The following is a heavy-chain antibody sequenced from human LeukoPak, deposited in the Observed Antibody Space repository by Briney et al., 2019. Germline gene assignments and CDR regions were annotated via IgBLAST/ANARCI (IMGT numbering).Heavy chain of an antibody. CDR1: GYTFTSYG. CDR2: ISAYNGNT. CDR3: ARATRIAVAGTTPGVY. V-gene: IGHV1-18*01. J-gene: IGHJ4*02. D-gene: IGHD6-19*01. Sequence: GASVKVSCKASGYTFTSYGISWVRQAPGQGLEWMGWISAYNGNTNYAQKLQGRVTMTTDTSTSTAYMELRSLRSDDTAVYYCARATRIAVAGTTPGVYWGQGTLVTVSS.